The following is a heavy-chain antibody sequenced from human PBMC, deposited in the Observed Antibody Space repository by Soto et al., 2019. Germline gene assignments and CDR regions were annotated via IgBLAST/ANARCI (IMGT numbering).Heavy chain of an antibody. CDR3: TTIFDFWSGSLFDY. CDR1: GFTFSNAW. J-gene: IGHJ4*02. D-gene: IGHD3-3*01. CDR2: IKSKTDGGTT. V-gene: IGHV3-15*01. Sequence: EVQLVESGGGLVKPGGSLRLSCAASGFTFSNAWMSWVRQAPGKGLEWVGRIKSKTDGGTTDYAAPVKGRFTISRDDSKNTLYLQMNSLKTEDTAVYHCTTIFDFWSGSLFDYWGQGTLVTVSS.